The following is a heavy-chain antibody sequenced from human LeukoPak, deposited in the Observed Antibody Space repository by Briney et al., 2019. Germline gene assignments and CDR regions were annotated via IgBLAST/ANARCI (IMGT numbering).Heavy chain of an antibody. CDR2: IYSGGST. CDR3: ARDQYTSSPGGFDY. D-gene: IGHD6-6*01. Sequence: GGSLRLSCAASGFTVSSNYMSWVRQAPGKGLEWVPVIYSGGSTYYADSVKGRFTISRDNSKNTLYLQMNSLRAEDTAVYYCARDQYTSSPGGFDYWGQGTLVTVSS. J-gene: IGHJ4*02. V-gene: IGHV3-53*01. CDR1: GFTVSSNY.